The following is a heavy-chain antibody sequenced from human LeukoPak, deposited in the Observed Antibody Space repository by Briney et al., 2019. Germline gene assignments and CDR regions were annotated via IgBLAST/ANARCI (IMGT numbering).Heavy chain of an antibody. CDR3: VRGLVVPTATRFWYFDL. D-gene: IGHD2-2*01. CDR2: INHSGST. Sequence: PSETLSLTCAVYGGPFSNYYWSWIRQPPGTGLEWLGEINHSGSTNYNPSLKSRVTISVDTSKNQFSLKLSSVTAADTAVYYCVRGLVVPTATRFWYFDLWGRGTLVTVSS. J-gene: IGHJ2*01. CDR1: GGPFSNYY. V-gene: IGHV4-34*01.